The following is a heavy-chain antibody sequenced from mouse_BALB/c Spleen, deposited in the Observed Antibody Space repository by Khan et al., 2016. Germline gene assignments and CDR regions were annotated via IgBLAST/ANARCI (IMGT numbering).Heavy chain of an antibody. CDR1: GYAFSTYW. CDR2: IYPGDGDT. J-gene: IGHJ2*01. D-gene: IGHD3-1*01. V-gene: IGHV1-80*01. CDR3: ARLGWKDY. Sequence: QVQLQQSGAELVRPGSSVKISCKASGYAFSTYWMNWVKQRPGQGLEWIGQIYPGDGDTNYNGKFKGKATLTADKSSDTAYMQLSSLTSEDSAVYFCARLGWKDYWGQGTTLTVSS.